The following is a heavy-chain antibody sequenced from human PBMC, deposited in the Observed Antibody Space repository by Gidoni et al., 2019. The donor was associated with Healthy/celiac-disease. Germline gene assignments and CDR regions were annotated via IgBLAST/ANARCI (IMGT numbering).Heavy chain of an antibody. V-gene: IGHV1-69*06. CDR3: ARRGLGSSWSLWFDP. CDR2: IIPIFGTA. CDR1: GGTFSSYA. Sequence: KKPGSSVKVSCKASGGTFSSYAISWVRQAPGQGLEWMGGIIPIFGTANYAQKFQGRVTITADKSTSTAYMELSSLRSEDTAVYYCARRGLGSSWSLWFDPWGQGTLVTVSS. J-gene: IGHJ5*02. D-gene: IGHD6-13*01.